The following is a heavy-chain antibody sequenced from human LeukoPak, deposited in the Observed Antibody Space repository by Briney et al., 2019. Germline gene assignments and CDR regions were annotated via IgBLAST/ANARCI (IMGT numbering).Heavy chain of an antibody. J-gene: IGHJ6*03. CDR1: GYTFTSYY. D-gene: IGHD3-22*01. Sequence: ASVKVSCKASGYTFTSYYMHWVRQAPGQGLEWMGIINPSGGSTSYAQKFQGRVTMTRDTSTSTVYMELSSLRSEDTAVYYCAKPFYDSSGYYPLSYYYYMDVWGKGTTVTVSS. V-gene: IGHV1-46*01. CDR3: AKPFYDSSGYYPLSYYYYMDV. CDR2: INPSGGST.